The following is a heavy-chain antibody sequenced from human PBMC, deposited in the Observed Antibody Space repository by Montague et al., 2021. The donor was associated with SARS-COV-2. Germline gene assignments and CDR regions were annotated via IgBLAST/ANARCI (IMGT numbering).Heavy chain of an antibody. V-gene: IGHV4-59*13. CDR1: GGSISSYY. J-gene: IGHJ4*02. CDR2: IYYSGST. Sequence: SEILSLTCTVSGGSISSYYWCWIWQRPGKGLERIGYIYYSGSTNYNHSLKSRATISVDTSKNQFPLKLSSVTAADSAVCYCARGFDYWGQGTLVAVSS. CDR3: ARGFDY.